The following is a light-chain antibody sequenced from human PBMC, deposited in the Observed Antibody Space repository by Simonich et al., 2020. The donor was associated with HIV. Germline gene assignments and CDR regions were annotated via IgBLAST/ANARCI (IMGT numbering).Light chain of an antibody. J-gene: IGKJ2*01. CDR1: QSVLYSSNNKNY. V-gene: IGKV4-1*01. Sequence: DIVMTQSSDSLAVSLGERATINCKSSQSVLYSSNNKNYLAWYQQKPGQPPKLLIYWASTRESGVPDRFSGSGSGTDFTLTISSLQAEDVALYYCQQYYSTPLTFGQGTKLEIK. CDR3: QQYYSTPLT. CDR2: WAS.